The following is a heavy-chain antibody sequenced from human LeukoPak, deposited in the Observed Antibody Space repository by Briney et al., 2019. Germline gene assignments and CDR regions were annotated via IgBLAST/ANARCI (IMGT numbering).Heavy chain of an antibody. V-gene: IGHV3-23*01. CDR1: GFTFSSYA. CDR2: ISGSGGST. D-gene: IGHD3/OR15-3a*01. CDR3: AFIPVGGLVISNSDY. Sequence: GGSLRLSCAASGFTFSSYAMSRVRQAPGKGLEWVSAISGSGGSTYYADSVKGRFTISRDNSKNTLHLQMNSLRAEDTAVYYCAFIPVGGLVISNSDYWGQGTRVTVSS. J-gene: IGHJ4*02.